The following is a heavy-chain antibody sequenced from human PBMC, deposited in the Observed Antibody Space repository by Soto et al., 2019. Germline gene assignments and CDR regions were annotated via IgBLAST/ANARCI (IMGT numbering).Heavy chain of an antibody. CDR1: GGSISSGGYY. CDR3: ATMATTYYYYYVMDV. V-gene: IGHV4-31*03. CDR2: IYYSGST. D-gene: IGHD5-12*01. Sequence: PSETLSLTCTVSGGSISSGGYYWSWIRQHPEKSQEWIGYIYYSGSTYYNPSLKSRVTISVDTSKNQFSLKLSSVTAADTALYYCATMATTYYYYYVMDVWGQGTTVTVSS. J-gene: IGHJ6*02.